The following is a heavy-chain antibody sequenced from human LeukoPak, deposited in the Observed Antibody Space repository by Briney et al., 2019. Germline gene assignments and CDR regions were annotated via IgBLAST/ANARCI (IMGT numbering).Heavy chain of an antibody. CDR3: TTDPLYYYDSTAFDI. V-gene: IGHV3-15*01. D-gene: IGHD3-22*01. J-gene: IGHJ3*02. Sequence: PGGSLRLSCAGSGFTFSNAWMSWVRQAPGKGLEWVGRIKSKTDGGTTDYAAPVKGRFTISRDDSKNTLYLQMNSLKTEDTAVYYCTTDPLYYYDSTAFDIWGQGTMVTVSS. CDR1: GFTFSNAW. CDR2: IKSKTDGGTT.